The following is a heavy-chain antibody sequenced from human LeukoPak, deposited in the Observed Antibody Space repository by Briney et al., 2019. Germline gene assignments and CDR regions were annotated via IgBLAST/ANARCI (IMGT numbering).Heavy chain of an antibody. J-gene: IGHJ3*02. Sequence: ASVKVSCKASGGTFSSYAISWVRQAPGQGLEWMGGIIPIFGTANYAQKFQGRVTITTDESTSTAYMELSSLRSEDTAVYYCARGFYWNYGAFDIWGQGTMVTVSS. D-gene: IGHD1-7*01. CDR1: GGTFSSYA. CDR3: ARGFYWNYGAFDI. CDR2: IIPIFGTA. V-gene: IGHV1-69*05.